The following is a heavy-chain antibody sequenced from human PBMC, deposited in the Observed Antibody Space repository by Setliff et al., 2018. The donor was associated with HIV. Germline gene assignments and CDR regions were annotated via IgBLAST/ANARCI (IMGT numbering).Heavy chain of an antibody. Sequence: ASVKVSCKVSGYTLIELSMHWVRQVPGKGLEWMGGFDHEDGETVYARNFQGRVIMTEDTSTDTAYLELSSLRSEDTAIYYFAVGVDFVVGLTTVTHDLDFWGQGTMVTVSS. D-gene: IGHD4-17*01. CDR3: AVGVDFVVGLTTVTHDLDF. V-gene: IGHV1-24*01. CDR2: FDHEDGET. J-gene: IGHJ3*01. CDR1: GYTLIELS.